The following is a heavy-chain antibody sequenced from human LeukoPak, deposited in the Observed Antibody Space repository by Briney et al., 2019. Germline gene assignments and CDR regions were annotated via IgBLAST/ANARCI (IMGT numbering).Heavy chain of an antibody. J-gene: IGHJ3*02. CDR2: INPSGGST. Sequence: ASVKVSCKASGYPFTNYFMHWIRQAPGQGLEWMGIINPSGGSTNYAQKFQGGVTMTRGTSTSTVYMDLSSLRSEDTAVYYCARGGGSGYNAFDIWGQGTMVTVSS. V-gene: IGHV1-46*03. D-gene: IGHD2-15*01. CDR3: ARGGGSGYNAFDI. CDR1: GYPFTNYF.